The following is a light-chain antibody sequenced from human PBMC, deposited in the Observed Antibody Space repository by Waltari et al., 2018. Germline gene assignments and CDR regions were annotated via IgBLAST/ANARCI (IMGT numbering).Light chain of an antibody. CDR1: QSVLYSSNNKNH. Sequence: DIVMTQSPDSLAVSLGERATINCKFSQSVLYSSNNKNHLAWYPQKPGQPPKLLVYWASTRESGVPDRFSGSGSGTDFTLTISSLQAEDVAVYYCQQYYSLPWTFGQGTKVEIK. V-gene: IGKV4-1*01. J-gene: IGKJ1*01. CDR2: WAS. CDR3: QQYYSLPWT.